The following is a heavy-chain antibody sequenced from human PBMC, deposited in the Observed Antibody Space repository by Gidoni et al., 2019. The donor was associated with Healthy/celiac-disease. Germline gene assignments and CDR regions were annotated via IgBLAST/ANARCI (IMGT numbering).Heavy chain of an antibody. D-gene: IGHD3-22*01. Sequence: QVQLVQSGAEVKKPGSSVKVSCKASGGTLSSYAISWVRQAPGQGLEWMGGIIPIFGTANYAQKFQGRVTITADESTSTAYMELSSLRSEDTAVYYCARGAYYYDSSGYYPPVWYFDLWGRGTLVTVSS. J-gene: IGHJ2*01. CDR3: ARGAYYYDSSGYYPPVWYFDL. V-gene: IGHV1-69*01. CDR1: GGTLSSYA. CDR2: IIPIFGTA.